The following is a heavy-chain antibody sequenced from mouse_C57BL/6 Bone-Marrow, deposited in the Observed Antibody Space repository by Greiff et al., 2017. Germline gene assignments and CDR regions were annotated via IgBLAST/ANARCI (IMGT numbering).Heavy chain of an antibody. V-gene: IGHV1-64*01. CDR2: IHPNSGST. Sequence: QVQLQQPGAELVKPGASVKLSCKASGYTFTSYWMHWVKQRPGHGLEWIGMIHPNSGSTNYNEKFKSKATLTVDKSSSTAYMQLSSLTSEDSAVYYCARPLYYCCLYYAMDYWGQGTSGTVSA. CDR1: GYTFTSYW. CDR3: ARPLYYCCLYYAMDY. J-gene: IGHJ4*01. D-gene: IGHD2-12*01.